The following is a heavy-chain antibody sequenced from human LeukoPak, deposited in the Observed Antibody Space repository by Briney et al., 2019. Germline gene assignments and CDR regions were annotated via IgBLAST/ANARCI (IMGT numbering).Heavy chain of an antibody. J-gene: IGHJ4*02. V-gene: IGHV4-34*01. CDR2: INHSAST. CDR3: AIESYCGGDCSFDY. CDR1: GGSFSGYY. D-gene: IGHD2-21*02. Sequence: SETLSLTCAVYGGSFSGYYWSWIRQPPGKGLEWIGEINHSASTNYNPSLKSRVTISVDTSKNQFSLKLSSVTAADTAVYYCAIESYCGGDCSFDYWGQGTLVTVSS.